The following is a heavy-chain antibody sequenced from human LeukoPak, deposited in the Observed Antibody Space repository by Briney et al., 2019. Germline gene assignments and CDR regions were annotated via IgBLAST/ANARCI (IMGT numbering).Heavy chain of an antibody. CDR1: GYTLTELS. J-gene: IGHJ6*02. CDR2: FDPEDGET. V-gene: IGHV1-24*01. CDR3: ATGYDSSGYYYYGMDV. Sequence: ASVKVSCKVSGYTLTELSMHWVRQAPGKGLEWMGGFDPEDGETIYAQKFQGRVTMTEDTSTDTAYMELSSLRSEDTAVYYCATGYDSSGYYYYGMDVWAKGPRSPSP. D-gene: IGHD3-22*01.